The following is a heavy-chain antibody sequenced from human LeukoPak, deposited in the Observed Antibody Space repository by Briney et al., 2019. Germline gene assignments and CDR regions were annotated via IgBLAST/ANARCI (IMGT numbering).Heavy chain of an antibody. CDR1: EYSFTSYW. CDR2: IYPGDSDS. V-gene: IGHV5-51*03. Sequence: KPGESLKISCKGSEYSFTSYWIGWVRQMPGKGLEWMGIIYPGDSDSRYSPSFQGQVTISADKSISTAYLQWSGLKASDTAIYYCARILYSYGYFDYWGQGTLVTVSS. J-gene: IGHJ4*02. CDR3: ARILYSYGYFDY. D-gene: IGHD5-18*01.